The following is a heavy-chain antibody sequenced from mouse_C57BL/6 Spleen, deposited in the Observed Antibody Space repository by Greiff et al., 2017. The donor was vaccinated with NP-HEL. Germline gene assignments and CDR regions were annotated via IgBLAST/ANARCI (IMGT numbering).Heavy chain of an antibody. CDR3: AKGGYYGRSGRFAY. CDR2: IYPGDGDT. CDR1: GYAFSSYW. J-gene: IGHJ3*01. Sequence: QVQLQQSGAELVKPGASVKISCKASGYAFSSYWMNWVKQRPGKGLEWIGQIYPGDGDTNYNGKFKGKATLTADKSSSTAYMQLSSLTSEDSAVYFCAKGGYYGRSGRFAYWGQGTLVTVSA. V-gene: IGHV1-80*01. D-gene: IGHD1-1*01.